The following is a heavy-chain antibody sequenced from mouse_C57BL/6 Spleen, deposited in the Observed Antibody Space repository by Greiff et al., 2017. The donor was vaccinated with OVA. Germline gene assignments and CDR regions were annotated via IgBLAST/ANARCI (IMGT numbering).Heavy chain of an antibody. V-gene: IGHV3-6*01. J-gene: IGHJ3*01. CDR3: ASYDGYFAY. D-gene: IGHD2-3*01. CDR1: GYSITSGYY. CDR2: ISYDGSN. Sequence: DVKLQESGPGLVKPSQSLSLTCSVTGYSITSGYYWNWIRQFPGNKLEWMGYISYDGSNNYNPSLKNRISITRDTSKNQFFLKLNSVTTEDTATYYCASYDGYFAYWGQGTLVTVSA.